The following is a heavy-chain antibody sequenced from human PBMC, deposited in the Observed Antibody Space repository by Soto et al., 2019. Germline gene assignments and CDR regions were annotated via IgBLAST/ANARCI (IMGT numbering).Heavy chain of an antibody. CDR3: ARLTSGYWVFSGMDV. J-gene: IGHJ6*02. CDR2: IDPSDSYT. V-gene: IGHV5-10-1*01. CDR1: GYSFTSYW. Sequence: PGESLKISCKGSGYSFTSYWISWVRQMPGKGLEWMGRIDPSDSYTNYSPSFQGHVTISADKSISTAYLQWSSLKASDTAMYYCARLTSGYWVFSGMDVWGQGTTVTVSS. D-gene: IGHD3-3*01.